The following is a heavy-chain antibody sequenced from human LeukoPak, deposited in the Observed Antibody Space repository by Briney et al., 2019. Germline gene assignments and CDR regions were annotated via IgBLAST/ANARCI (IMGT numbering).Heavy chain of an antibody. CDR3: AADVIPGPKGFDP. CDR2: LVLGSGNT. D-gene: IGHD2-21*01. Sequence: ASVKVSCKASGFTFTSVAMQWVRQARGQRLEWIGWLVLGSGNTRYAQKFQERVTITRDMSTSTAYMELRSLSSEDTAVYYCAADVIPGPKGFDPWGQGTLVTVSS. CDR1: GFTFTSVA. J-gene: IGHJ5*02. V-gene: IGHV1-58*02.